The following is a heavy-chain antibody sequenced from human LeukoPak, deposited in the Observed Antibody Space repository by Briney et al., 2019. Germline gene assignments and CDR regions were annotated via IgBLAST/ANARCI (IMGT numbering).Heavy chain of an antibody. D-gene: IGHD6-25*01. J-gene: IGHJ4*02. CDR1: GFTFSSYA. CDR3: TKRPFSGYFEY. CDR2: ISYDGSNK. Sequence: GRSLRLSCAASGFTFSSYAMHWVRQAPGKGLEWVAVISYDGSNKYYADSVKGRFTISRDNSKNMLYLQMTSLRAEDTAVYYCTKRPFSGYFEYWGQGTLVTVSS. V-gene: IGHV3-30*04.